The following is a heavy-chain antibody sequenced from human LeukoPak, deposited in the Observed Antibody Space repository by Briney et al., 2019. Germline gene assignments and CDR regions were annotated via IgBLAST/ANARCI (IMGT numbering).Heavy chain of an antibody. CDR3: ARDSRRYYYDSSGYYDP. V-gene: IGHV3-66*01. J-gene: IGHJ5*02. CDR2: IYSGGST. Sequence: PGGSLRLSCAASGFTVSSNYMSWVRQAPGKGLEWVSVIYSGGSTYYADSVKDRFSISRDNSKNTLYLQMNSLRAEDTAVYYCARDSRRYYYDSSGYYDPWGQGTLVTVSS. D-gene: IGHD3-22*01. CDR1: GFTVSSNY.